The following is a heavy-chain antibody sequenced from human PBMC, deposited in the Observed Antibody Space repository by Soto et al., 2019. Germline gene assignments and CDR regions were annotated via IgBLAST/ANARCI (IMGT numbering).Heavy chain of an antibody. CDR3: AKAGRGRSDSSGSQYYYYGMDV. CDR1: GFTFSSYA. J-gene: IGHJ6*02. D-gene: IGHD3-22*01. V-gene: IGHV3-23*01. CDR2: ISGSGGST. Sequence: EVQLLESGGGLVQPGGSLRLSCAASGFTFSSYAMSWVRQAPGKGLEWVAAISGSGGSTYYADSVKGRFTISRDNSKNTLYLQMNSLRAEDTAVYYCAKAGRGRSDSSGSQYYYYGMDVWGQGTTVTVSS.